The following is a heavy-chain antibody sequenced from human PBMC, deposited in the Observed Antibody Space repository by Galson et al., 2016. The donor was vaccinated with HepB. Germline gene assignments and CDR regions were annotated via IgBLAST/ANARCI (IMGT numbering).Heavy chain of an antibody. CDR1: GYTLTELS. J-gene: IGHJ4*02. V-gene: IGHV1-24*01. CDR3: TTVLGGGTDDF. D-gene: IGHD3-16*01. CDR2: FDPKDGEP. Sequence: SVKVSCKVSGYTLTELSVHWVRQAPGKGLEWMGGFDPKDGEPIYAQKFQGRLTMTEDTSTDTTYMELSSLRSEDTAVYSCTTVLGGGTDDFGVQGTLVTVSS.